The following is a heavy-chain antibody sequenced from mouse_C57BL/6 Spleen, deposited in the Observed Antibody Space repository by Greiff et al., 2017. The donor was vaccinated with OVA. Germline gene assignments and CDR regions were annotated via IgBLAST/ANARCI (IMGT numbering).Heavy chain of an antibody. V-gene: IGHV1-52*01. CDR2: IDPSDSET. J-gene: IGHJ2*01. D-gene: IGHD1-1*01. Sequence: QVQLQQPGAELVRPGSSVKLSCKASGYTFTSYWMHWVKQRPIQGLEWIGNIDPSDSETHYNQKFKDKATLTVDKSSSTAYMQLSSLTSEDSAVYYCARRTVVGNYFDYWGQGTTLTVSS. CDR1: GYTFTSYW. CDR3: ARRTVVGNYFDY.